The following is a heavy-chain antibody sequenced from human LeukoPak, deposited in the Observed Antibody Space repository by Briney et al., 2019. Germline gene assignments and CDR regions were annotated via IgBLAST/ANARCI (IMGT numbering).Heavy chain of an antibody. D-gene: IGHD5-24*01. CDR1: GFSFSSYD. V-gene: IGHV3-23*01. Sequence: GGSLRLSCAASGFSFSSYDMDWVRQAPGKGLEWVSVISTNSKVTYYADSVKGRFTISRDNSKNTLYLQMNSLRAEDTAVYYCAKGRERWLQAPVDCWGQGTLVTVSS. CDR2: ISTNSKVT. J-gene: IGHJ4*02. CDR3: AKGRERWLQAPVDC.